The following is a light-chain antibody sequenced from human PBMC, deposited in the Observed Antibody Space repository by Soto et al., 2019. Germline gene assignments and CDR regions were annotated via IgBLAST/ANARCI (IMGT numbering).Light chain of an antibody. CDR3: LQKYFYPFT. CDR2: AAS. Sequence: ALQMTQSPSSLSASVGDRVTITCRASQGIRNDLDWFQQKPGKAPTLLIYAASNFQSGVPARFSGSGSGTDFTLTISSLQPEDFATYYCLQKYFYPFTFGPGTKVDIK. CDR1: QGIRND. J-gene: IGKJ3*01. V-gene: IGKV1-6*01.